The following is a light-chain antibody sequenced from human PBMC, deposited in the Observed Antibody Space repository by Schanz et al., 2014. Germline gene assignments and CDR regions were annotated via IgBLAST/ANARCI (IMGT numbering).Light chain of an antibody. V-gene: IGLV2-11*01. CDR3: CSYASNNPRVV. CDR1: SSDVGGYNY. J-gene: IGLJ2*01. CDR2: DVS. Sequence: QSVLTQPRSVSGSPGQSVTISCTGTSSDVGGYNYVSWYQLHPGKAPKLMIYDVSKRPSGVPDRFSGSKSGNTASLTISGLQAEDEADYYCCSYASNNPRVVFGGGTKVTVL.